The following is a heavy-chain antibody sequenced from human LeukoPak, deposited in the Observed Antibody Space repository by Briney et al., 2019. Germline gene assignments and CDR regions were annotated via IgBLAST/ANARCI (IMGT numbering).Heavy chain of an antibody. CDR2: IRYDGSNK. CDR3: AKARGRYCSGGSCYEVDY. V-gene: IGHV3-30*02. J-gene: IGHJ4*02. D-gene: IGHD2-15*01. CDR1: GFTFSSYG. Sequence: GGSLRLSCAASGFTFSSYGMHWVRQAPGKGLEWVAFIRYDGSNKYYADSVKGRFTISRDNSKNTLYLQMNSLRAEDTAVYYCAKARGRYCSGGSCYEVDYWGQGTLVTVSS.